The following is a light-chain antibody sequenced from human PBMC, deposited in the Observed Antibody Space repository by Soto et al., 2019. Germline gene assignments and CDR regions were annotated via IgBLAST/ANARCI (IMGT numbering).Light chain of an antibody. CDR2: DTF. J-gene: IGKJ1*01. Sequence: IVLTQSPATLSLSPGARATLSCRAGQSVSNYLAWYQQKPGQAPRLLIYDTFNRATGIPARFSGSGSGTDFTLTISSLAPEDLAVYFCVQRSTWPWTSGQGTKVEIK. CDR3: VQRSTWPWT. V-gene: IGKV3-11*01. CDR1: QSVSNY.